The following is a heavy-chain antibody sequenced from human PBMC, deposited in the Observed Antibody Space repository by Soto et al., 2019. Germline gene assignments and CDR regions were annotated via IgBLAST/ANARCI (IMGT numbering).Heavy chain of an antibody. D-gene: IGHD3-3*01. CDR2: IYPGDSDT. J-gene: IGHJ4*02. CDR1: GYSFTSYW. CDR3: ARMVRDDFWSGSNPDY. V-gene: IGHV5-51*01. Sequence: GEALKISCKGSGYSFTSYWIGWVRQMPGKGLEWMGIIYPGDSDTRYSPSFQGQVTISADKSISTAYLQWSSLKASDTAMYYCARMVRDDFWSGSNPDYWGQGTLVTVSS.